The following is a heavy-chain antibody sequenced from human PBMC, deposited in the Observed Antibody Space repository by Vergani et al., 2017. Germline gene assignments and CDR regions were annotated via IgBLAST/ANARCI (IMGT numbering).Heavy chain of an antibody. CDR3: VKGVGLGYRRSSDPWYLQS. D-gene: IGHD6-6*01. CDR1: GFTFNSYG. J-gene: IGHJ5*02. Sequence: VQLVESGGGLVQPGGSLRLSCAASGFTFNSYGMHWVRQAPGKGLEWVASIRSDESRRYYGDSMEGRFIISRDASSDILHLQMNSLRPDDTAVYYCVKGVGLGYRRSSDPWYLQSWGQGTLVIVSS. V-gene: IGHV3-30*02. CDR2: IRSDESRR.